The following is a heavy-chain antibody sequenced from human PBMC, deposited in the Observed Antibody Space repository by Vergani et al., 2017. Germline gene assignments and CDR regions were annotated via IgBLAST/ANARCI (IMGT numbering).Heavy chain of an antibody. V-gene: IGHV5-51*01. D-gene: IGHD3-10*01. CDR1: GYTFTNYW. Sequence: EVRLVQSGPEVKKPGESVKISCETSGYTFTNYWVAWVRQRHGKGLEWMGLIFPGDADTRYSPSFEGQVTISADTSTSTAYVQWPSLKASDTAIYFCARLPRGLRGMSLEYWGQGTLVTVSS. J-gene: IGHJ4*02. CDR3: ARLPRGLRGMSLEY. CDR2: IFPGDADT.